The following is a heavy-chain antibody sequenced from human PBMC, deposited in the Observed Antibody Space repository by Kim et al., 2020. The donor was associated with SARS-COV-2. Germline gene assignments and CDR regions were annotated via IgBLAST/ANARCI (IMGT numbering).Heavy chain of an antibody. D-gene: IGHD6-19*01. CDR2: INPSGGST. Sequence: ASVKVSCKASGYTFTSYYMHWVRQAPGQGLEWMGIINPSGGSTSYAQKFQGRVTMTRDTSTSTVYMELSSLRSEDTAVYYCASSIAVAGTHPLYFDYWGQGTLVTVSS. CDR1: GYTFTSYY. CDR3: ASSIAVAGTHPLYFDY. J-gene: IGHJ4*02. V-gene: IGHV1-46*01.